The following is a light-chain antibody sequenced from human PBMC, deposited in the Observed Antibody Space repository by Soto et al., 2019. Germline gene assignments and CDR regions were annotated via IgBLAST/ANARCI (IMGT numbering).Light chain of an antibody. J-gene: IGKJ1*01. CDR2: DAS. CDR3: QQYNSYSPT. CDR1: QSISSW. V-gene: IGKV1-5*01. Sequence: DIQMTQSTSTLSASVGDIVTITCLASQSISSWLAWYQQKPGKAPKLLIYDASSLESGVPSRFSGSGSGTEFTLTISSLQPDDFATYYCQQYNSYSPTFGQGTKVDIK.